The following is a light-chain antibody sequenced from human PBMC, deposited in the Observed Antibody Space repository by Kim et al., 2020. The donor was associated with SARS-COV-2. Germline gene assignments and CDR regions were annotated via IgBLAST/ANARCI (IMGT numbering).Light chain of an antibody. J-gene: IGKJ1*01. CDR2: GAS. Sequence: ENVLTQSPGTLSLSPGERATLSCRASQSLSSSHLAWYQQKPGQAPKLLIYGASIRATGTPDRFSGSGSGTDFTLTISRLESEDFAVYFCQQYRSSPTFGQGTKVDIK. CDR3: QQYRSSPT. V-gene: IGKV3-20*01. CDR1: QSLSSSH.